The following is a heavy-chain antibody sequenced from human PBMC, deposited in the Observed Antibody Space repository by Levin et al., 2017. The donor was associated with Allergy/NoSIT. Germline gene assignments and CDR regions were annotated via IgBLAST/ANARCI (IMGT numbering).Heavy chain of an antibody. J-gene: IGHJ5*02. D-gene: IGHD3-10*01. Sequence: ASVKVSCKASGGTFSSYAISWVRQAPGQGLEWMGGIIPIFGTANYAQKFQGRVTITADESTSTAYMELSSLRSEDTAVYYCASGVWFRHNWFDPWGQGTLVTVSS. CDR3: ASGVWFRHNWFDP. CDR2: IIPIFGTA. CDR1: GGTFSSYA. V-gene: IGHV1-69*13.